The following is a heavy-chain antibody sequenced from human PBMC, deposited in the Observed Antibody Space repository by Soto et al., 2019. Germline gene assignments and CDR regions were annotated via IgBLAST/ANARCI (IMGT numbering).Heavy chain of an antibody. V-gene: IGHV4-30-2*01. CDR3: ARVPGP. J-gene: IGHJ5*02. Sequence: SVTMSLTCAVAGGSIISGGYSWSWIRQPPGKGLEWIGYIYHSGSTYYNPSLKSRVTISVDRSKNQFSLKLSSVTAADTAVYYCARVPGPWGQGTLVTVSS. CDR2: IYHSGST. CDR1: GGSIISGGYS. D-gene: IGHD3-10*01.